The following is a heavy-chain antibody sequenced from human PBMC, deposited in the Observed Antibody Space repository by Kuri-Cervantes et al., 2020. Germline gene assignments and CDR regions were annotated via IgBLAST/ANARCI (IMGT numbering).Heavy chain of an antibody. CDR2: INHSGST. J-gene: IGHJ6*02. CDR3: AREGSTVYYYYYYGMDV. V-gene: IGHV4-39*07. Sequence: GSLRLSCTVSGGSISSSSYYWGWIRQPPGKGLEWIGEINHSGSTNYNPSLKSRVTISVDTSKNQFSLKLSSVTAADTAVYYCAREGSTVYYYYYYGMDVWGQGTTVTDSS. CDR1: GGSISSSSYY. D-gene: IGHD3-10*01.